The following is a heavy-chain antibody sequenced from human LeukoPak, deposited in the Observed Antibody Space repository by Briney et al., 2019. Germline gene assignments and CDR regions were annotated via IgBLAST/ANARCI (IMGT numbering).Heavy chain of an antibody. Sequence: GMHWVRQAPGGGLEWVAVISYHGTDEFYADSVKGRFTVSRDNSKNMLYLQMNSLRAEDTAVYYCAKDRGAGAWVLYFDKWGQGTLVTVSS. CDR1: G. V-gene: IGHV3-30*18. CDR3: AKDRGAGAWVLYFDK. J-gene: IGHJ4*02. CDR2: ISYHGTDE. D-gene: IGHD3-10*01.